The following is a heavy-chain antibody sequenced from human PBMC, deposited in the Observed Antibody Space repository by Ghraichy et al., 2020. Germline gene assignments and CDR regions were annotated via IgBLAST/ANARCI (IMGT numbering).Heavy chain of an antibody. CDR1: GFTFSSYS. D-gene: IGHD3-22*01. CDR2: ISSSSSYI. V-gene: IGHV3-21*01. Sequence: GALRLSCAASGFTFSSYSMNWVRQAPGKGLEWVSSISSSSSYIYYADSVKGRFTISRYNAKNSLYLQMNSLRAEDTAVYYCARDYYDSSGWCFDYWGQGTLVTVSS. CDR3: ARDYYDSSGWCFDY. J-gene: IGHJ4*02.